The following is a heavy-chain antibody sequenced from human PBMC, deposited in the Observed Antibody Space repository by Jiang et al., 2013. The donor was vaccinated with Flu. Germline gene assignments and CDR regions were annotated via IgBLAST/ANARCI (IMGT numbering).Heavy chain of an antibody. Sequence: SGMHWVRPGVQGKGLEWVAVISFDGNNKHYADSVKGRFTISRDNSNNTVSLHMNRLRLEDTAVYYCAKDLTLYCGGDCSVFDYWGRGTLVTVSS. J-gene: IGHJ4*02. CDR3: AKDLTLYCGGDCSVFDY. CDR2: ISFDGNNK. CDR1: SG. D-gene: IGHD2-21*01. V-gene: IGHV3-30*18.